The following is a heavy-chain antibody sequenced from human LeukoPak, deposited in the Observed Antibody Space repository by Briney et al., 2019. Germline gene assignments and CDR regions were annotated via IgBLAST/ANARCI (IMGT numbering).Heavy chain of an antibody. D-gene: IGHD3-10*01. V-gene: IGHV3-21*01. CDR1: GFTFSSYS. CDR2: ISSSSSYI. Sequence: PGGSLRLSCAASGFTFSSYSMNWVRQAPGKGLEWVSSISSSSSYIYYADSVKGRFTISRDNAKNSLYLQMNSLRAEDTAVYYCARDPLVRAVIGCAFDIWGQGTMVTVSS. CDR3: ARDPLVRAVIGCAFDI. J-gene: IGHJ3*02.